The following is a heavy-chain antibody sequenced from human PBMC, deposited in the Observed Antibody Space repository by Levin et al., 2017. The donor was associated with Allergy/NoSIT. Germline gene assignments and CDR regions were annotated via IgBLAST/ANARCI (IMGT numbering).Heavy chain of an antibody. Sequence: GESLKISCAASGFTFSNAWMSWVRQAPGKGLEWVARIKTKTDAGTPAYAAPGKGSFTISRDDYKHTLYMHMNSRKTQDTAFYYSGEDGTIRGHWGQGTLVNVSS. J-gene: IGHJ4*02. CDR3: GEDGTIRGH. D-gene: IGHD6-25*01. V-gene: IGHV3-15*01. CDR2: IKTKTDAGTP. CDR1: GFTFSNAW.